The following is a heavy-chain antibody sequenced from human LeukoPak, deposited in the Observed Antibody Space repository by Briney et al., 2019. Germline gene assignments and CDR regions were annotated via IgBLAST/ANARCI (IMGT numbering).Heavy chain of an antibody. CDR3: ARSGEQWPSYFDY. Sequence: PGGSLRLSCAASGSTFSSYWMHWVRQTPGKGLVWVSRIKSGGSTTSHADSVKGRFTISRDNAKNTLYLEMNSLRAEDTAVYYCARSGEQWPSYFDYWGQGTLVTVSS. CDR1: GSTFSSYW. D-gene: IGHD6-19*01. J-gene: IGHJ4*02. V-gene: IGHV3-74*01. CDR2: IKSGGSTT.